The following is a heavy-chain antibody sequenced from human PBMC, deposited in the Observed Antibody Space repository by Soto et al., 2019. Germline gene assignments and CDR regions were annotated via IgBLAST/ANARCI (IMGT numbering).Heavy chain of an antibody. J-gene: IGHJ4*02. CDR2: IKQDGSEK. V-gene: IGHV3-7*01. D-gene: IGHD6-6*01. Sequence: GGSLRLSCAASGFTFSSYWMSWVRQAPGKGLEWVANIKQDGSEKYYVDSVKGRFTISRDNAKNSLYLQMNSLRAEDTAVYYCARKESGSSHHHFDYWGQGTLVTVSS. CDR3: ARKESGSSHHHFDY. CDR1: GFTFSSYW.